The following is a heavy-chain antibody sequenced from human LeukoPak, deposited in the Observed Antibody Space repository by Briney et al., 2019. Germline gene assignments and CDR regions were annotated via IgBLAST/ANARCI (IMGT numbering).Heavy chain of an antibody. V-gene: IGHV4-31*03. J-gene: IGHJ4*02. Sequence: PSETLSLTCTVSGGSISGGGYYWSWIRQHPGKGLEWIGYIYYSGSTYYNPSLKSRVTISVDTSKNQFSLKLSSVTAADTAVYYCARSDYGATKRASYFDYWGQGTLVTVSS. CDR1: GGSISGGGYY. D-gene: IGHD4/OR15-4a*01. CDR3: ARSDYGATKRASYFDY. CDR2: IYYSGST.